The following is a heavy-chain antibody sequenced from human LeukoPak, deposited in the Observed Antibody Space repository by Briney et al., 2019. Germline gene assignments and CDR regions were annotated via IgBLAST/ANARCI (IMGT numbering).Heavy chain of an antibody. V-gene: IGHV4-39*07. CDR1: GGSITSSSYY. CDR3: ARSGSGYLRYYFDY. Sequence: LETLSLTCTVSGGSITSSSYYWGWIRQPPGKGLGWIGSIYSSGSTYYNPSLKSRVTISLDTSKNHFSLKLSSVTAADTAVYYCARSGSGYLRYYFDYWGQGTLVTVSS. CDR2: IYSSGST. D-gene: IGHD5-12*01. J-gene: IGHJ4*02.